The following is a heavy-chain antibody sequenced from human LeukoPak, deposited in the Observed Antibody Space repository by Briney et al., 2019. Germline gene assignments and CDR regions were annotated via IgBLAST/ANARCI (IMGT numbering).Heavy chain of an antibody. CDR1: GGSISSYY. Sequence: SETLTLSCTVSGGSISSYYWIWIRQPPGKGLEWIGYIYYFGSTNYNPSLKSRVTISVDTSKNQFSLKLSSVTAADTAVYYCARGFGGYIYGLEYLGQRTQGTVSS. J-gene: IGHJ4*02. D-gene: IGHD5-18*01. CDR2: IYYFGST. V-gene: IGHV4-59*01. CDR3: ARGFGGYIYGLEY.